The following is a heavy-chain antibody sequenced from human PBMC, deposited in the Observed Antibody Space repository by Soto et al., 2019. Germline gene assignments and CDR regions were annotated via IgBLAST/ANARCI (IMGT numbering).Heavy chain of an antibody. Sequence: QITLKESGPTLVRPTQTLTLTCTFSGFSLTTSGVGVGWIRQPPGKALEWLAVIYWDDDKRYSSSLKSRLTIXXAXSXXQVVLTMTNMDPVDTATYYCAHHPYYGLGSYSFDYWGQGTLVTVSS. CDR2: IYWDDDK. CDR3: AHHPYYGLGSYSFDY. CDR1: GFSLTTSGVG. D-gene: IGHD3-10*01. V-gene: IGHV2-5*02. J-gene: IGHJ4*02.